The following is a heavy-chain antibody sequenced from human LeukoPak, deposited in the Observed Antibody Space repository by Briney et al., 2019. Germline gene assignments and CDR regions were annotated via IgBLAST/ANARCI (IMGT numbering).Heavy chain of an antibody. J-gene: IGHJ3*02. CDR1: GYTFTSYG. Sequence: GASVKVSCKASGYTFTSYGISWVRQAPGQGLEWMGWISAYNGNTNYAQKLQGRVTMTTDTSTSTAYMELRSLRSDDTAVYYCALTRGAYYYGSGPPNAFDIWGQGTMVTVSS. V-gene: IGHV1-18*01. CDR3: ALTRGAYYYGSGPPNAFDI. CDR2: ISAYNGNT. D-gene: IGHD3-10*01.